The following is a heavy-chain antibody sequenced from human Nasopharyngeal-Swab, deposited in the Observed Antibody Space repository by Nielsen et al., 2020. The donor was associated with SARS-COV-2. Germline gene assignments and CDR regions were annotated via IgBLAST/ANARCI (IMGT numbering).Heavy chain of an antibody. CDR2: VSGSGGTT. CDR3: AKDRYCSGGACYFSGFDY. Sequence: GGSLRLSCAASGLTFSSYWMSWVRQAPGKGLEWVSGVSGSGGTTKYADSVKGRFTISRDNSKNKLYLQMHSLRVEDTAVYYCAKDRYCSGGACYFSGFDYWGLGTLVTVSS. D-gene: IGHD2-15*01. J-gene: IGHJ4*02. V-gene: IGHV3-23*01. CDR1: GLTFSSYW.